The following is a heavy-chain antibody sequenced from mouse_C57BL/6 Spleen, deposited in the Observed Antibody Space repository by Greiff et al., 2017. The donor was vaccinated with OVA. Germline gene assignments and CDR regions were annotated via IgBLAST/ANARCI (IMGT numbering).Heavy chain of an antibody. V-gene: IGHV3-6*01. J-gene: IGHJ1*03. D-gene: IGHD2-3*01. Sequence: EVQRVESGPGLVKPSQSLSLTCSVTGYSITSGYYWNWIRQFPGNKLEWMGYISYDGSNNYNPSLKNRISITRDTSKNQFFLKLNSVTTEDTATYYCARRYDGYYDWYFDVWGTGTTVTVSS. CDR2: ISYDGSN. CDR1: GYSITSGYY. CDR3: ARRYDGYYDWYFDV.